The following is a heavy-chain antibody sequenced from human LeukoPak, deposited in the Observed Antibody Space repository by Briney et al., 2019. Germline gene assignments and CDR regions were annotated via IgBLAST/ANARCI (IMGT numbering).Heavy chain of an antibody. D-gene: IGHD6-19*01. V-gene: IGHV4-59*08. CDR1: GGSINSYY. J-gene: IGHJ6*02. Sequence: PSETLSLTCTVSGGSINSYYWSWIRQPPGKGLEWVGYIYYSGSPTYNPSLKSRVAISIHTSKKHFSLKLSSVTAADTAVYYCARSIVVAGFVSDYYYGTDVWGQGTTVTVSS. CDR2: IYYSGSP. CDR3: ARSIVVAGFVSDYYYGTDV.